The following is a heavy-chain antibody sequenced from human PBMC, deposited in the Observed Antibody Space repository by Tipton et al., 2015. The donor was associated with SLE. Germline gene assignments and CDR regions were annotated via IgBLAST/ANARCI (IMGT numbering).Heavy chain of an antibody. D-gene: IGHD7-27*01. Sequence: TLSLTCAVYGGSFSGYYWSWIRQPPGKGLEWIGEINHSGSTNYNPSLKSRVTISVDTSKNQFSLKVSSVTAADTAVYYCARELGMVAFDIWGQGTMVTVSS. J-gene: IGHJ3*02. V-gene: IGHV4-34*01. CDR2: INHSGST. CDR1: GGSFSGYY. CDR3: ARELGMVAFDI.